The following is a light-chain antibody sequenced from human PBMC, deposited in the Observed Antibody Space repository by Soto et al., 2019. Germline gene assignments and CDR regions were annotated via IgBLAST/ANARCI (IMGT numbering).Light chain of an antibody. CDR1: SSNIGSNT. Sequence: QSALTQPPSASGTPGQRVTISCSGSSSNIGSNTVNWYQQLPGTAPKLLIYSNNQRPSGVPDRFSGSKSGTSASLAISGRQSEDEADYCCAAWDDSLNGWVFGGGTKVTVL. V-gene: IGLV1-44*01. CDR2: SNN. J-gene: IGLJ3*02. CDR3: AAWDDSLNGWV.